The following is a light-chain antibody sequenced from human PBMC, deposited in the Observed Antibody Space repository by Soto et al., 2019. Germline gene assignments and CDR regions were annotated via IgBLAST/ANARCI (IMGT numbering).Light chain of an antibody. V-gene: IGKV3-11*01. CDR1: QSVRSY. CDR2: DAS. J-gene: IGKJ1*01. Sequence: LAQSPASLSLSPGERAAPSCRASQSVRSYLAWYQQKPGQAPRLLIYDASNRATGIPARFSGSGSGTDFTLTISSLEPEDFAVYYCQQRSSWPPTFGQGTKVDIK. CDR3: QQRSSWPPT.